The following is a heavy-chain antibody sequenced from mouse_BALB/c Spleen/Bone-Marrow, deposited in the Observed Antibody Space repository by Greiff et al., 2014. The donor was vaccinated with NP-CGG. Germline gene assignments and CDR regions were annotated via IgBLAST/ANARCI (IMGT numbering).Heavy chain of an antibody. V-gene: IGHV1S56*01. CDR2: IYPGNVNT. CDR3: ARDYYGSSSFAY. D-gene: IGHD1-1*01. J-gene: IGHJ3*01. CDR1: GYTFTSSY. Sequence: LQESGPELVKPGASVRISCKASGYTFTSSYIHWVKQRPGQGLEWIGWIYPGNVNTKYNEKFKGKATLTADKSSSTAYMQLSSLTSEDSAVYFCARDYYGSSSFAYWGQGTLVTVSA.